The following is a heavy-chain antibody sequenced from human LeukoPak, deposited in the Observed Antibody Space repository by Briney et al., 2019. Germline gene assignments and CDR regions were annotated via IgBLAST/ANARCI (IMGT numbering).Heavy chain of an antibody. CDR3: ARDRAFDI. CDR1: GFTFSSYS. CDR2: ISSSSSTI. Sequence: PGGSLRLSCAASGFTFSSYSMNWVRQAPGKGLEWVSYISSSSSTIYYADSVKGRFTISRDKAKNSLYLQMNSLRAEDTAVYYCARDRAFDIWGQGTMVTVSS. V-gene: IGHV3-48*01. J-gene: IGHJ3*02.